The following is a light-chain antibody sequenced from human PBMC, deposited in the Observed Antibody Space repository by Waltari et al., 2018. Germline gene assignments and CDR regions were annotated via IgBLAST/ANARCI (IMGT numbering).Light chain of an antibody. CDR2: EVS. V-gene: IGLV2-14*01. Sequence: QSALTQPASVSGSPGQSITISCTGTRSDVGGYNYVSWYQQHPGKAPKLMIYEVSNRPSGVSNRFSGSKSGNTASLTISGLQAEDEADYYCSSYTSSSTLVFGGGTKQTVL. CDR3: SSYTSSSTLV. J-gene: IGLJ2*01. CDR1: RSDVGGYNY.